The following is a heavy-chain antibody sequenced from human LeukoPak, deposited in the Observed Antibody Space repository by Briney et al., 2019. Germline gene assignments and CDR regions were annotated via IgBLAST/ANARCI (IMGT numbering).Heavy chain of an antibody. J-gene: IGHJ3*02. Sequence: GGSLRLSCVASGFTFGSYAMRWVRQPTGKGLEWVTSIRGSGGSTYDADSVKGRFTISRDNSKNTLDLQMNSLRADDTAVYYCARDWPSEWQQLPDYDAVDIWGQGTMVTVSS. CDR2: IRGSGGST. CDR1: GFTFGSYA. CDR3: ARDWPSEWQQLPDYDAVDI. V-gene: IGHV3-23*01. D-gene: IGHD6-13*01.